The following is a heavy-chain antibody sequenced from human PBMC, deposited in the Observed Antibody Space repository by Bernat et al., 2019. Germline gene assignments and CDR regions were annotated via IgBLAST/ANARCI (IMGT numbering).Heavy chain of an antibody. V-gene: IGHV1-18*04. J-gene: IGHJ4*02. CDR2: ISAYNGNT. CDR1: GYTFTSYG. D-gene: IGHD3-3*01. CDR3: ARDKGYDFWSGISDVNFDY. Sequence: QVQLVQSGAEVKKSGASVKVSCKASGYTFTSYGISWVRQAPGQGLEWMGWISAYNGNTNYAQKLQGRVTMTTDTSTSTAYMELRSLRSDDTAVYYCARDKGYDFWSGISDVNFDYWGQGTLVTVSS.